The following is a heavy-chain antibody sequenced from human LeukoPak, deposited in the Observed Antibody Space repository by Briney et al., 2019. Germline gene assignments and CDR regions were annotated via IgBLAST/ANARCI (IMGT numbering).Heavy chain of an antibody. CDR3: ASGGEYYDYVWGSYRPHGYAFDI. Sequence: SVKVSCKASGGTFSSYAIGWVRQAPGQGLEWMGRIIPIFGTANYAQKFQGRVTITTDESTSTAYMELSSLRSEDMAVYYCASGGEYYDYVWGSYRPHGYAFDIWGQGTMVTVSS. D-gene: IGHD3-16*02. CDR2: IIPIFGTA. J-gene: IGHJ3*02. V-gene: IGHV1-69*05. CDR1: GGTFSSYA.